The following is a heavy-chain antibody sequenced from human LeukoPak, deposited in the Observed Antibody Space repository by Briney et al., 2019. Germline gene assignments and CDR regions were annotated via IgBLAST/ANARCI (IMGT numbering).Heavy chain of an antibody. CDR1: GGSISSISYY. J-gene: IGHJ5*02. Sequence: PSETLSLTCIVSGGSISSISYYWGWIRQPPGKGLERFGSIDYRSTTYYNPSLKSRVTISVDTSKNQFSLKLRSVTAADTAVYYCARGVIDMYGSSWYGQNWFDPWGQGTLVTVSS. D-gene: IGHD6-13*01. CDR3: ARGVIDMYGSSWYGQNWFDP. V-gene: IGHV4-39*07. CDR2: IDYRSTT.